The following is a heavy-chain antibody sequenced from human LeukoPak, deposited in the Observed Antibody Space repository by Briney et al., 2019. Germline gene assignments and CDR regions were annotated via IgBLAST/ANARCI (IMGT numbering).Heavy chain of an antibody. J-gene: IGHJ4*02. Sequence: PGGSLRLSCAASGFTFSSYGMHWVLQAPGKGLEWVAVIWYDGSNKYYADSVKGRFTISRDNSKNTLYLQMNSLRAEDTAVYYCARDSLPYYDSSGYRLTPFDYWGQGTLVTVSS. CDR1: GFTFSSYG. CDR2: IWYDGSNK. CDR3: ARDSLPYYDSSGYRLTPFDY. V-gene: IGHV3-33*01. D-gene: IGHD3-22*01.